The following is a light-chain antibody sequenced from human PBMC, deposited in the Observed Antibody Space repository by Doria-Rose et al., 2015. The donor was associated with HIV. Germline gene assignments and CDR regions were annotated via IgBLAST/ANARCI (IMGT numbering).Light chain of an antibody. Sequence: TQSPSSLSASIGDRVTITCRASQTVSTYLNWFQQEPGKAPKLLIYAASRLQSGVPSRFSGSGSGTDFTLTISGLQPGDFATYYCQQTYSSPPWTFGQGTKVDMK. V-gene: IGKV1-39*01. CDR2: AAS. CDR1: QTVSTY. CDR3: QQTYSSPPWT. J-gene: IGKJ1*01.